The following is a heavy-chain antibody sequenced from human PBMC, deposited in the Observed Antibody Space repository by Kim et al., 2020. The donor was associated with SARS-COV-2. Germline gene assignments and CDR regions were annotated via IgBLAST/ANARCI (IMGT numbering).Heavy chain of an antibody. CDR3: ATEGIAARHYYGMDV. J-gene: IGHJ6*02. V-gene: IGHV1-24*01. D-gene: IGHD6-6*01. CDR2: T. Sequence: TIYAQKCQGRVTMTEDTSTDTAYMELSSLRSEDTAVYYCATEGIAARHYYGMDVWGQGTTVTVSS.